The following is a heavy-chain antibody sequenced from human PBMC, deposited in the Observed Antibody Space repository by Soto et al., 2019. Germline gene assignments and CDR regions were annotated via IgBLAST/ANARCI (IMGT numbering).Heavy chain of an antibody. V-gene: IGHV1-2*02. D-gene: IGHD3-16*02. Sequence: ASVKVSCKASGYTFTGYYMHWVRQAPGQGLEWMGWINPNSGGTNYAQKFQGRVTMTRDTSISTAYMELSRLRSDDTAVYYCARDSLRDYYYGMDVWVQGTTVSVSA. J-gene: IGHJ6*01. CDR2: INPNSGGT. CDR3: ARDSLRDYYYGMDV. CDR1: GYTFTGYY.